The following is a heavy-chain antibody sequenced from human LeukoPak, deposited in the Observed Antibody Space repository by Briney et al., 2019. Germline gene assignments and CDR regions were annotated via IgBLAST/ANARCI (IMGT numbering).Heavy chain of an antibody. D-gene: IGHD4-17*01. V-gene: IGHV4-31*03. Sequence: SETLSLTCTVSRGSISRGGDYWTWIRQQPGKGLEWIGYIYYSGSNHYNPSLESRLTISVDTSENQFSLKLSSVTAADTAVYYCAMTVSRYYGMDVWGQGTTVTVSS. CDR1: RGSISRGGDY. J-gene: IGHJ6*02. CDR2: IYYSGSN. CDR3: AMTVSRYYGMDV.